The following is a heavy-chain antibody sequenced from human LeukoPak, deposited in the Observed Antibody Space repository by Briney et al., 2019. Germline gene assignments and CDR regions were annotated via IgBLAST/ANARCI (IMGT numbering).Heavy chain of an antibody. CDR1: GFTFDDYA. D-gene: IGHD6-13*01. V-gene: IGHV3-9*01. Sequence: GGSLRLSCAASGFTFDDYAMHWVRQALGKGLEWVSGISWNSGSIGYADSVKGRFTISRDNAKNSLYLQMNSLRAEDTALYYCARIAAHPPKYYYYYGMDVWGQGTTVTVSS. CDR3: ARIAAHPPKYYYYYGMDV. CDR2: ISWNSGSI. J-gene: IGHJ6*02.